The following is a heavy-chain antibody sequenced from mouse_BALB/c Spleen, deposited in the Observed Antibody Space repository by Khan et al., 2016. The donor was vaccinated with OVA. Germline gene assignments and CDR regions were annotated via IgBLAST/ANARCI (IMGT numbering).Heavy chain of an antibody. CDR3: ARELRRGEFAY. Sequence: VQLQESGPGLVAPSQTLSITCTVSGFSLTGYGINWVRQPPGKGLEWLGMIWGDGSTDYYSALTSRLSISKDNSNSNAFLQQISLQTDDPAGDYCARELRRGEFAYWGQGTLVTVSA. V-gene: IGHV2-6-7*01. J-gene: IGHJ3*01. CDR2: IWGDGST. D-gene: IGHD1-1*01. CDR1: GFSLTGYG.